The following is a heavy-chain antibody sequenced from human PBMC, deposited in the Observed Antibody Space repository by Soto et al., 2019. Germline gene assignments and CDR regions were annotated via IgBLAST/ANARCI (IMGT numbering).Heavy chain of an antibody. CDR2: TYYRSKWYS. CDR1: GDSVSSSSAA. V-gene: IGHV6-1*01. J-gene: IGHJ4*02. Sequence: SQTLSLTCAISGDSVSSSSAAWNLIRQSSSRGLEWLGRTYYRSKWYSDYAVSVRSRLTINPDTSKNQFSLKLNSVTPDETGVYYCARAGFDALLMGHERFDSWGQGPLVTVSS. CDR3: ARAGFDALLMGHERFDS. D-gene: IGHD2-8*01.